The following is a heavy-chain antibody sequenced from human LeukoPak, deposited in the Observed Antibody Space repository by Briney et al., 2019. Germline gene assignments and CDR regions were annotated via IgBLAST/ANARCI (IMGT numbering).Heavy chain of an antibody. CDR3: ARARTVVGGGFDY. D-gene: IGHD4-23*01. CDR1: GFTFSSYS. CDR2: ISSSSSYI. J-gene: IGHJ4*02. V-gene: IGHV3-21*01. Sequence: GGSLRLSCAASGFTFSSYSMNWVRQAPGKGLEWVSSISSSSSYIYYADSVKGRFTISRDNAKSSLYLQMNSLRAEDTAVYYCARARTVVGGGFDYWGQGTLVTVSS.